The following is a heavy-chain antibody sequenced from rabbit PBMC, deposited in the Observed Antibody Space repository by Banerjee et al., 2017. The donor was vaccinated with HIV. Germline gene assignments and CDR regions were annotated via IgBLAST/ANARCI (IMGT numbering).Heavy chain of an antibody. CDR2: INTSSGNT. J-gene: IGHJ4*01. CDR1: GFSFSNKYV. Sequence: QEQLEESGGGLVQPEGSLTLTCTASGFSFSNKYVMCWVRQAPGKGLEWIACINTSSGNTVYATWAKGRFPISKTSWTTVTLQMTSLTAADTATYFCARGVTITMVTFNLWGQGTLVTVS. D-gene: IGHD2-1*01. CDR3: ARGVTITMVTFNL. V-gene: IGHV1S45*01.